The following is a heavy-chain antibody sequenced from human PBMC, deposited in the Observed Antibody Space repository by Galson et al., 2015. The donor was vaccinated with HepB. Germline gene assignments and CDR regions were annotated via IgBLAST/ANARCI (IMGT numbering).Heavy chain of an antibody. J-gene: IGHJ4*02. V-gene: IGHV3-23*01. CDR3: AKGCGGGTCYPPVH. CDR2: ISGTSGGT. Sequence: SLRLSCAASGFTFSNYAMSWVRQAPGKGLEWVSAISGTSGGTYYADSVRGRFTISRDDSKNTLCLQMNSLRAEATAIYYCAKGCGGGTCYPPVHWGQGTLVTVSS. D-gene: IGHD2-15*01. CDR1: GFTFSNYA.